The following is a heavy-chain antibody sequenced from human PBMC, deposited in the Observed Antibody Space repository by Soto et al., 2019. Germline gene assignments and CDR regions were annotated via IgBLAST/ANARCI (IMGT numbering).Heavy chain of an antibody. CDR2: IYYSGST. V-gene: IGHV4-59*01. J-gene: IGHJ3*02. Sequence: LSETLSLTCTVSGGSISSYYWSWIRQPPGKGLEWIGYIYYSGSTNYNPSLKSRVTISVDTSKNQFSLKLSSVTAADTAVYYCARGGEEYSYGGPDAFDIWGQGTMVTVSS. CDR1: GGSISSYY. CDR3: ARGGEEYSYGGPDAFDI. D-gene: IGHD5-18*01.